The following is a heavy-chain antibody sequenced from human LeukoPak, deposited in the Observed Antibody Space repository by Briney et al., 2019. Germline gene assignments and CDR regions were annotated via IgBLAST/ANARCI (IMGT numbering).Heavy chain of an antibody. J-gene: IGHJ4*02. Sequence: GGSLRLSRAASGFTFSSYGMHWVRQAPGKGLEWVAVIWYDGSNKYYADSVKGRFTISRDNSKNTLYLQMNSLRAEDTAVYYCARDESSGSYYYYFDYWGQGTLVAVSS. CDR3: ARDESSGSYYYYFDY. V-gene: IGHV3-33*01. CDR1: GFTFSSYG. D-gene: IGHD1-26*01. CDR2: IWYDGSNK.